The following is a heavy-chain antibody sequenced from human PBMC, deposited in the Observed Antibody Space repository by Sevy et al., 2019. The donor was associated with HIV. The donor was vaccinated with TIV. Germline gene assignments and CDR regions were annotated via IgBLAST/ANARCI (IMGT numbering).Heavy chain of an antibody. CDR2: ISYRGAT. CDR1: GGSIATFGSF. CDR3: ARIYDH. V-gene: IGHV4-39*01. J-gene: IGHJ5*02. Sequence: SETLSLTCSVSGGSIATFGSFWGWIRQPPGKGLEWIGDISYRGATNYNPSLKSRVTISVDTSKSQLSLKLTSLTPADTAVYDCARIYDHWGQGVLVTVSS.